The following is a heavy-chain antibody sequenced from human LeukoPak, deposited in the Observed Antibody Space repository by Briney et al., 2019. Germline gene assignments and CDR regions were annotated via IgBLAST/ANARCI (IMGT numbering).Heavy chain of an antibody. CDR2: IYSSGST. Sequence: PGGSLRLSCAASGFTVSTNYMSWVRQAPGKGLEWVSVIYSSGSTYYADSVKGRFTIFRDNSKNTLYLQMNSLRAEDTAVYYCARDGGLAPYSSSTPVDYWGQGTLVTVSS. CDR3: ARDGGLAPYSSSTPVDY. J-gene: IGHJ4*02. V-gene: IGHV3-66*03. CDR1: GFTVSTNY. D-gene: IGHD6-6*01.